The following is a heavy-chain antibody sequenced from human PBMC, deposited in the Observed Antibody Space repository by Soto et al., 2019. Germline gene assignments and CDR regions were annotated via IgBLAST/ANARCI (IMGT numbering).Heavy chain of an antibody. D-gene: IGHD2-2*01. CDR1: GGSFSGYY. J-gene: IGHJ5*02. CDR3: ARGGTIDCSSTSCPLLFDP. V-gene: IGHV4-34*01. CDR2: INHSGST. Sequence: SETLSLTCAVYGGSFSGYYWSWIRQPPGKGLEWIGEINHSGSTNYNPSLKSRVTISVDTSKNQFSLKLSSVTAADTAVYYCARGGTIDCSSTSCPLLFDPWGQGTLVTVS.